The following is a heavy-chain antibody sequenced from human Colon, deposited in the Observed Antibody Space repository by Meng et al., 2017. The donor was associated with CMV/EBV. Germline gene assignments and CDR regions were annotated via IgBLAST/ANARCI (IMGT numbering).Heavy chain of an antibody. CDR2: INSDGSST. CDR3: AKYSSSSLSFES. D-gene: IGHD6-6*01. Sequence: GGPLRLSCATSGFTFSSYWMHWVRHAPGKGLVWVSRINSDGSSTSYADSVKGRFTISRDNSKNTLYLQMNSLRAEYTAVYYCAKYSSSSLSFESWGQGTLVTVSS. CDR1: GFTFSSYW. V-gene: IGHV3-74*01. J-gene: IGHJ4*02.